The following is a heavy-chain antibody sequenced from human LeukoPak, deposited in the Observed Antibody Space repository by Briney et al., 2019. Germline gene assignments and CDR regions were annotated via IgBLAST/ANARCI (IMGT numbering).Heavy chain of an antibody. CDR3: ARSRSLEWFLVGEFDY. CDR1: GGSISSYY. V-gene: IGHV4-4*07. CDR2: IYTSGST. D-gene: IGHD3-3*01. Sequence: SETLSLTCTVSGGSISSYYWSWIRQPAGMGLEWIGRIYTSGSTNYNPSLKSRVTMSVDTSKNQFSLKLSSVTAADTAVYYCARSRSLEWFLVGEFDYWGQGTLVTVSS. J-gene: IGHJ4*02.